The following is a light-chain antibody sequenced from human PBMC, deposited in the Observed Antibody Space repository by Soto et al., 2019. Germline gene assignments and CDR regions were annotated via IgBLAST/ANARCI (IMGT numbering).Light chain of an antibody. CDR3: QQYNSFPWT. CDR1: QSISDN. CDR2: DVS. Sequence: IQMTHSASSLSASVGDRVTITCRASQSISDNLNWYRQKPGKAPKLLIYDVSSLESGVPSRFSGSGSGTEFTLTISSLQPDDFAIYYCQQYNSFPWTFGQGTKA. J-gene: IGKJ1*01. V-gene: IGKV1-5*01.